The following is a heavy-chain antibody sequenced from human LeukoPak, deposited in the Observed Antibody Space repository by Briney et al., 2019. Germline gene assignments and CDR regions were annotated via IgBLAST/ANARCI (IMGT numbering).Heavy chain of an antibody. CDR3: AREFVVPAAIQYNWFDP. Sequence: PGGSLRLSCAASGFALSSYAMSWIRQPPGKGLEWIGYIYYSGSTNYNPSLKSRVTISVDTSKNQFSLKLSSVTAADTAVYYCAREFVVPAAIQYNWFDPWGQGTLVTVSS. J-gene: IGHJ5*02. D-gene: IGHD2-2*01. CDR1: GFALSSYA. CDR2: IYYSGST. V-gene: IGHV4-59*01.